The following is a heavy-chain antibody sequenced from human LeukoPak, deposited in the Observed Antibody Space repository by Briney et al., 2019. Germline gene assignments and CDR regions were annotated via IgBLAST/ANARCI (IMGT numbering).Heavy chain of an antibody. CDR1: GGTFSSYA. J-gene: IGHJ5*02. CDR2: IIPIFGTA. V-gene: IGHV1-69*05. CDR3: AGSGYPYCSGTSCEGWFDP. Sequence: ASVKVSCKASGGTFSSYAISWVRQAPGQGLEWMGGIIPIFGTANYAQKFQGRVTITTDESTSTAYMELSSLRSEDTAVYYCAGSGYPYCSGTSCEGWFDPWGQGTLVSVSS. D-gene: IGHD2-2*01.